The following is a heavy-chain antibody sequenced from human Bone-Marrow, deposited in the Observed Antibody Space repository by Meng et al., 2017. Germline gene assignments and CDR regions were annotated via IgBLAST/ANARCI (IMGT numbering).Heavy chain of an antibody. CDR2: MNPNSGNT. J-gene: IGHJ6*02. Sequence: ASVKVSCKASGYTFTSYDINWVRQATGQGLEWMGWMNPNSGNTGYAQKFQGRVTITRNTSISTAYMELSSLRSEDTAVYYCARDLLSRSYDYGDYWPSYYYYGMDVWGQGTTVTVSS. CDR1: GYTFTSYD. V-gene: IGHV1-8*03. D-gene: IGHD4-17*01. CDR3: ARDLLSRSYDYGDYWPSYYYYGMDV.